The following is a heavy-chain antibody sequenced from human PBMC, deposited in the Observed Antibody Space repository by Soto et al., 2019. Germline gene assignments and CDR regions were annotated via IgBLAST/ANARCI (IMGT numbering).Heavy chain of an antibody. Sequence: ASVKVSCKASGYTSTSYAMHWVRQAPGQRLEWMGWINAGNGNTKYSQKFQGRVTITRDTSASTAYMELSSLRSEDTAVYYCARAPSGWYWFDPWGQGTLVTVSS. CDR2: INAGNGNT. V-gene: IGHV1-3*01. D-gene: IGHD6-19*01. CDR3: ARAPSGWYWFDP. CDR1: GYTSTSYA. J-gene: IGHJ5*02.